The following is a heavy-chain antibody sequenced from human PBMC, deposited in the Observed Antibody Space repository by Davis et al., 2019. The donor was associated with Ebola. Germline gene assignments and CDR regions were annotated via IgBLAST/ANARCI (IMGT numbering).Heavy chain of an antibody. Sequence: PGGSLRLSCAASGFTFSSYAMHWVRQAPGKGLEWVAVISYDGSNKYYADSVKGRFTISRDNSKNTLYLQMNSLRAEDTAVYYCARVGVMKLNYYGSGSPAPYYMDVWGKGTTVTVSS. D-gene: IGHD3-10*01. CDR3: ARVGVMKLNYYGSGSPAPYYMDV. J-gene: IGHJ6*03. CDR1: GFTFSSYA. CDR2: ISYDGSNK. V-gene: IGHV3-30-3*01.